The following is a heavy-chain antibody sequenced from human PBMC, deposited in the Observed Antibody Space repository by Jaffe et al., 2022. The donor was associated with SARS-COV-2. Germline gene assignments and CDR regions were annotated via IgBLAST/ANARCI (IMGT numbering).Heavy chain of an antibody. CDR3: AKGSSNWYFDS. D-gene: IGHD6-13*01. CDR2: ISGSGGNT. J-gene: IGHJ5*01. V-gene: IGHV3-23*01. Sequence: EVQLLESGGGLVQPGGSLRLSCAASGFTFSSYGISWVRQAPGKGLEWVSAISGSGGNTYHADSVKGRFTISRDNSKNTLYLQMNSLRAEDTATYYCAKGSSNWYFDSWGQGTLVTVSS. CDR1: GFTFSSYG.